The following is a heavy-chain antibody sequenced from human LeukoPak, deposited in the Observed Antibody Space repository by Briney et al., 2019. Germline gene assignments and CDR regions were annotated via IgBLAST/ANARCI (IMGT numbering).Heavy chain of an antibody. J-gene: IGHJ4*02. D-gene: IGHD5-12*01. CDR3: ARGEFSGLDY. V-gene: IGHV3-23*01. CDR2: IGGSGGCA. CDR1: GFTFSSYA. Sequence: GGSLRLSCAASGFTFSSYAMAWVRQAPGKGLEWVSVIGGSGGCAYYADSVRGRFTISRDNSKNTLYLQMHSLRAEDTAVYYCARGEFSGLDYWGQGTLVTVSS.